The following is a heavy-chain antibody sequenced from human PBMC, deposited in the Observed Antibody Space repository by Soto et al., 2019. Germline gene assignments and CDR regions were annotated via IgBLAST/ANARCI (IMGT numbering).Heavy chain of an antibody. Sequence: PGESLKISCKGSGYSFIDYWIGWVRQVPGKGLEWMGVIYPGDSDTRYSPSFQGQVTISADKSISTAYLQWSSLKASDTAMYYCARPQRSGSFSSFDYWGQGTLVTVSS. D-gene: IGHD3-10*01. CDR2: IYPGDSDT. CDR3: ARPQRSGSFSSFDY. V-gene: IGHV5-51*01. J-gene: IGHJ4*02. CDR1: GYSFIDYW.